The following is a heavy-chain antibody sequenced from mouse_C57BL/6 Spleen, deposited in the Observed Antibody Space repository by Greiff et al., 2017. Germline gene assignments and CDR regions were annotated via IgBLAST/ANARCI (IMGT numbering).Heavy chain of an antibody. J-gene: IGHJ4*01. CDR3: ARGAQATMDY. CDR2: IDPSDSET. D-gene: IGHD3-2*02. V-gene: IGHV1-52*01. CDR1: GYTFTSYW. Sequence: VKLQQPGAELVRPGSSVKLSCKASGYTFTSYWMHWVKQRPIQGLEWIGNIDPSDSETHYNQKFKDKATLTVDKSSSTAYMQLSSLTSEDSAVYYCARGAQATMDYWGQGTSVTVSS.